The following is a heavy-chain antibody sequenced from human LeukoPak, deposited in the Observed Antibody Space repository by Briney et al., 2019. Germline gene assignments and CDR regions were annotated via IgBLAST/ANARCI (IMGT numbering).Heavy chain of an antibody. CDR1: GFTFSGYV. J-gene: IGHJ4*02. D-gene: IGHD6-13*01. CDR2: ISNSGDST. CDR3: AKLLVGVAGAGNLDY. Sequence: PGGSLRLSCVSSGFTFSGYVMTWVRQAPGKWMEWVSGISNSGDSTYYADSVKGRFTISRDNSKNTLYLEMNSLRAEDTAVYYCAKLLVGVAGAGNLDYWGQGTLVTVSS. V-gene: IGHV3-23*01.